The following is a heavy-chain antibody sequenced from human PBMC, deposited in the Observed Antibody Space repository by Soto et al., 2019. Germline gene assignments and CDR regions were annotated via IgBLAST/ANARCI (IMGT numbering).Heavy chain of an antibody. CDR2: IIPIFGSA. CDR3: ARTPYYYGSGSYYPDYYYYGMDV. CDR1: GGTLSDYA. V-gene: IGHV1-69*13. D-gene: IGHD3-10*01. J-gene: IGHJ6*02. Sequence: GASVKVSCKASGGTLSDYAFSWVRQAPGQGLEWMGGIIPIFGSANYAQKLQGRVTITADESTKTAYMELSSLRSEDTAVYYCARTPYYYGSGSYYPDYYYYGMDVWGQGTTVTVSS.